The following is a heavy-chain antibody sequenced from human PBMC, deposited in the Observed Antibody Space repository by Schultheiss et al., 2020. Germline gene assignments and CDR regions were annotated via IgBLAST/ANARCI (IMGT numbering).Heavy chain of an antibody. J-gene: IGHJ4*02. CDR2: IYYSGST. CDR3: ARATYHYERGGPTHFDY. CDR1: GGSVSSGSYY. V-gene: IGHV4-61*01. D-gene: IGHD3-22*01. Sequence: SETLSLTCTVSGGSVSSGSYYWSWIRQPPGKGLEWIGYIYYSGSTNYNPSLKSRLTISVDTSKNQFSLMLGSLTAADTAVYYCARATYHYERGGPTHFDYWGQGTLVTVSS.